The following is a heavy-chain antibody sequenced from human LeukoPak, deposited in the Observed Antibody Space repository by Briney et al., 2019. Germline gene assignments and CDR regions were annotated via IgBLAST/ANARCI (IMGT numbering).Heavy chain of an antibody. V-gene: IGHV3-74*01. CDR1: GFTFSNYW. CDR3: ARVHGDFDY. D-gene: IGHD4-17*01. J-gene: IGHJ4*02. Sequence: GGSLRLSCAASGFTFSNYWMHWVRQAPGKGLVWVSRINSDGSSTTYADSVKGRFTISRDNAKNTLYLQMNSLRADDTAVYYCARVHGDFDYWGQGTLVTVSS. CDR2: INSDGSST.